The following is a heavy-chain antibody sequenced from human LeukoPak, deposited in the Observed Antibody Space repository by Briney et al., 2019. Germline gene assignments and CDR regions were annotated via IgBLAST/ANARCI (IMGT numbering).Heavy chain of an antibody. J-gene: IGHJ4*02. CDR1: GFTFSDYY. V-gene: IGHV3-11*01. CDR3: ARDRLGDYDHSGYYDK. CDR2: ICDSGRTI. Sequence: PGRSLRLSCAASGFTFSDYYMSWVRQAPGEGREWVSYICDSGRTIYYADSVKGRFTISRDNAKNSVYLQMNNLGAEDTAVYYCARDRLGDYDHSGYYDKWGQGTLVTVSS. D-gene: IGHD3-22*01.